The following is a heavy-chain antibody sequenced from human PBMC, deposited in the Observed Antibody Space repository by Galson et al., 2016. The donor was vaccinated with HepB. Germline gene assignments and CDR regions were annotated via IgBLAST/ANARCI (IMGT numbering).Heavy chain of an antibody. CDR2: ITGRGDSA. J-gene: IGHJ6*02. D-gene: IGHD1-14*01. Sequence: SLRLSCAGSGFIVSDNYMSWVRQAPGKGLEWVSTITGRGDSAYYADSVKGRFTISRDNSQNTLFLQMNSLRAEDTAIYYCAKHAEPYYYYAMDVWGQGTTVTVSS. CDR3: AKHAEPYYYYAMDV. V-gene: IGHV3-23*01. CDR1: GFIVSDNY.